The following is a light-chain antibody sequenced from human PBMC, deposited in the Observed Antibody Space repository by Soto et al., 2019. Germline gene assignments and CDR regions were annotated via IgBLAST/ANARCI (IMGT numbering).Light chain of an antibody. V-gene: IGKV3-20*01. J-gene: IGKJ5*01. CDR2: GVS. Sequence: IVMSKSPGAVSLCPGERATLSCRASQSVSNNYLAWYQQKPGQAPRLLIYGVSSRASGIPDRFFGSGSGTDFTLTINRLEPEDFAVYYCQQYANSPITSGQGRRLEVK. CDR3: QQYANSPIT. CDR1: QSVSNNY.